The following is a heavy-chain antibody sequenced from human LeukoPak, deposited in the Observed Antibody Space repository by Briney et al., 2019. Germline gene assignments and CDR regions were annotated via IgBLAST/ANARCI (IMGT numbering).Heavy chain of an antibody. D-gene: IGHD1-26*01. J-gene: IGHJ3*02. CDR2: IYYSGST. V-gene: IGHV4-59*01. Sequence: PSETLSLTCTVSGGSISSYYWSWIRQPPGEGLEWIGYIYYSGSTNYNPSLKSRVTISVDTSKNQFSLKLSSVTAADTAVYYCARRASGNDAFDIWGQGTMVTVSS. CDR1: GGSISSYY. CDR3: ARRASGNDAFDI.